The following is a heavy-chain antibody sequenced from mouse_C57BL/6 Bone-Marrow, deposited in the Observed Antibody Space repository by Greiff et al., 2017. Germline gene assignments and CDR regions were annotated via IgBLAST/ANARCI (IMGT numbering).Heavy chain of an antibody. CDR1: GFNIKDDY. V-gene: IGHV14-4*01. D-gene: IGHD2-2*01. CDR3: TLWLRRGYYYARDY. J-gene: IGHJ4*01. Sequence: EVQLQQSGAELVRPGASVTLSCTASGFNIKDDYMHWVKQRPEQGLEWLGWIDPENGDTEYASKFQGQATITADTSSNKDYLQLSCLTSEDTAVYYCTLWLRRGYYYARDYWGQGTSVTVAA. CDR2: IDPENGDT.